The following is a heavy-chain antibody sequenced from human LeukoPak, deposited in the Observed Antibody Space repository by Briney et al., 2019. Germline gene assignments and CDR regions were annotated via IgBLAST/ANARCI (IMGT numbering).Heavy chain of an antibody. Sequence: GGSLRLSCAASGFTFSSYSMNWVRQAPGKGLEWVSSISSSSSYIYYADSVKGRFTISRDNSKNTLYLQMNSLRTEDTAVYYCAKDLGSSSYYMGDYFDYWGQGTLVTVSS. CDR2: ISSSSSYI. D-gene: IGHD6-13*01. J-gene: IGHJ4*02. CDR3: AKDLGSSSYYMGDYFDY. V-gene: IGHV3-21*01. CDR1: GFTFSSYS.